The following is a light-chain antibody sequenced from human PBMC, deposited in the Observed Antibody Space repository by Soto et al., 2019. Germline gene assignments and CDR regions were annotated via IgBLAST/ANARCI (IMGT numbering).Light chain of an antibody. CDR3: QQYNGYSLT. CDR2: DAS. Sequence: DIQMTQSPSTLSASVGDRVTITCRASQTISFSLAWYQQKPGKAPKLLIYDASTLQSGVPSRFSGSESGTEFILTIRGLQPDDFATYYCQQYNGYSLTFGQGNK. CDR1: QTISFS. V-gene: IGKV1-5*01. J-gene: IGKJ1*01.